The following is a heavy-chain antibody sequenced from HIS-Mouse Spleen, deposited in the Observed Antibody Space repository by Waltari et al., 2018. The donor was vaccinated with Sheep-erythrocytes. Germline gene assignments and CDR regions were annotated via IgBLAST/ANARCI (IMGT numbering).Heavy chain of an antibody. CDR1: GFTFSSYS. Sequence: EVQLVESGGGLVKPGGSLRLSCAASGFTFSSYSMNWVRQAPGEGLEGVASMSSSSYRYYADSVKGRFTISRDNAKNSLYLQMNSLRAEDTAVYYCARVASGATFDYWGQGTLVTVSS. CDR2: MSSSSYR. J-gene: IGHJ4*02. CDR3: ARVASGATFDY. D-gene: IGHD1-26*01. V-gene: IGHV3-21*01.